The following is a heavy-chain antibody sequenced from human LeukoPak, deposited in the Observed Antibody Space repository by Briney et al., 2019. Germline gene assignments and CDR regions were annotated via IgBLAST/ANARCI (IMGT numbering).Heavy chain of an antibody. Sequence: GGSLRLSCAASGFTFSSYAMHWVRQAPGKGLEWVAVISYDGSNKYYADSVKGRFTISRDNSKNTLYLQMNSLRAEDTAVYYCARGVRVGATTSYYFDFWGQGTLVTVSS. CDR3: ARGVRVGATTSYYFDF. D-gene: IGHD1-26*01. CDR2: ISYDGSNK. CDR1: GFTFSSYA. V-gene: IGHV3-30-3*01. J-gene: IGHJ4*02.